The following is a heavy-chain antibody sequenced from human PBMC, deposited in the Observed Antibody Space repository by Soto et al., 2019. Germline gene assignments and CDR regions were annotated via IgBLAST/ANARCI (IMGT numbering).Heavy chain of an antibody. CDR2: IWYDGSNK. J-gene: IGHJ5*02. D-gene: IGHD6-19*01. CDR3: ARDGRIAVNNWFDP. V-gene: IGHV3-33*01. Sequence: GGSLRLSCAASGFTFSSYGMHWVRQAPGKGLEWVAVIWYDGSNKYYADSVKGRFTISRDNSKNTLYLQMNSLRAEDTAVYYCARDGRIAVNNWFDPWGQGTLVTVSS. CDR1: GFTFSSYG.